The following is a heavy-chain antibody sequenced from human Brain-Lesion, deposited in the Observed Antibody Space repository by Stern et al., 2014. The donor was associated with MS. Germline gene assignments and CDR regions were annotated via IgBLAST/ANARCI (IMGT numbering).Heavy chain of an antibody. CDR2: IYYSGNT. D-gene: IGHD2-15*01. Sequence: VQLVESGPGLVKPSETLSLTCTVAGGSVSSTSYAWAWIRQPPGKGLEWIGTIYYSGNTYYSPSLKSRLTISLDTSQNQSSLQLRSVTAADTAVYYCAGEEDIRYCSGGSCTGNWFDPWGQGTLVTVSS. CDR3: AGEEDIRYCSGGSCTGNWFDP. J-gene: IGHJ5*02. V-gene: IGHV4-39*01. CDR1: GGSVSSTSYA.